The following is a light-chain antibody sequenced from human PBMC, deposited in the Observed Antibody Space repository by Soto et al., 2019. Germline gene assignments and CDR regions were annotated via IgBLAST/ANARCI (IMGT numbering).Light chain of an antibody. CDR3: QQYNEWPIT. CDR1: QGVGSL. CDR2: RAS. V-gene: IGKV3-15*01. Sequence: EIVMTQSPATLSVSPGERATLSCRASQGVGSLLAWYQQKPGQAPRLLIYRASSRAAGISGSFSGSGSGTEFTLTITSLQSEDFAVYYCQQYNEWPITVGQGTRLEIK. J-gene: IGKJ5*01.